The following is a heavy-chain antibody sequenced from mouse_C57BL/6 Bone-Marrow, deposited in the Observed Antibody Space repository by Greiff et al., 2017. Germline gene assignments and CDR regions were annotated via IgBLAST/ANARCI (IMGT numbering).Heavy chain of an antibody. Sequence: VKLVESGPGLVAPSQSLSITCTVSGFSLTSYGVDWVRQSPGKGLEWLGVIWGVGSTNYNSALKSRLSISKDNSKSQVFLKMNSLQTDDTAMYYCARYDYEDAMDYWGQGTSGTVSS. J-gene: IGHJ4*01. CDR3: ARYDYEDAMDY. CDR2: IWGVGST. D-gene: IGHD2-4*01. CDR1: GFSLTSYG. V-gene: IGHV2-6*01.